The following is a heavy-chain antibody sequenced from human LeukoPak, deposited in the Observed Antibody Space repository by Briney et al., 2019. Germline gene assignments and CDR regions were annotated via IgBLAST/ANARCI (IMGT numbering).Heavy chain of an antibody. CDR3: AVAGLSYWYFDL. Sequence: GGSLRLSCAASGFTFSSYSMNWVRQAPGKGLEWVSSISRSSDYTYYADSVKGRFTISRDNAKNSLYLQMNSLRAEDMAVYYCAVAGLSYWYFDLWGRGTLVTVSS. D-gene: IGHD6-19*01. CDR1: GFTFSSYS. V-gene: IGHV3-21*01. J-gene: IGHJ2*01. CDR2: ISRSSDYT.